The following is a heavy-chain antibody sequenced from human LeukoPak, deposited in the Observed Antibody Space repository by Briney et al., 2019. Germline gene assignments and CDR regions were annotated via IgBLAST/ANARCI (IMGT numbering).Heavy chain of an antibody. CDR3: AKAHYGVNSVCDY. Sequence: PGRSLRLSCAASGFTFSSYGMHWVRQAPGKGLERVAVIWYDGNNKYYADSVKGRFTISRDNSKNTLYLQMNSLRAEDTAVYYCAKAHYGVNSVCDYWGQGTLVSVSS. V-gene: IGHV3-33*06. CDR1: GFTFSSYG. CDR2: IWYDGNNK. J-gene: IGHJ4*02. D-gene: IGHD4-23*01.